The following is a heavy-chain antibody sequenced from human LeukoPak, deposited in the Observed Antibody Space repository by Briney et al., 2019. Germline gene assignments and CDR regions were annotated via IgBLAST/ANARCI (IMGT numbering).Heavy chain of an antibody. Sequence: SETLSLTFAVYGGSFSGYYWSWIRQPPGKGLEWIGEINHSGSTNYNPSLKSRVTISVDTSKNQFSLKLSSVTAADTAVYYCARAYCSSTSCYIFDYWGQGTLVTVSS. CDR3: ARAYCSSTSCYIFDY. J-gene: IGHJ4*02. CDR1: GGSFSGYY. CDR2: INHSGST. D-gene: IGHD2-2*02. V-gene: IGHV4-34*01.